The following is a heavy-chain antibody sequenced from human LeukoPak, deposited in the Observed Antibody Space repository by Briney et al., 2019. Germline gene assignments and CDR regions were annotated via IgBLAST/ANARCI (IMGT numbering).Heavy chain of an antibody. CDR3: AKSFGYSRSWFDY. V-gene: IGHV3-23*01. Sequence: GGSLRLSCAASGITFSSYAMSWVRQAPGKGLEWVSGISGNGGGTYYADSVKGRFTISRDNSKNTLYLQMNSLRAEGTAVYYCAKSFGYSRSWFDYWGQGTLVTVSS. CDR1: GITFSSYA. J-gene: IGHJ4*02. CDR2: ISGNGGGT. D-gene: IGHD6-13*01.